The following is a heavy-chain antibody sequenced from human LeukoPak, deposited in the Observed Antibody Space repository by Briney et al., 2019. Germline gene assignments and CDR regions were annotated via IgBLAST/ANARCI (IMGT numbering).Heavy chain of an antibody. CDR3: ARDDYGDYVSYFLH. CDR2: SSAYNGKT. J-gene: IGHJ1*01. V-gene: IGHV1-18*01. CDR1: GYTFTNYG. Sequence: ASVKVSCKASGYTFTNYGISWVRQAPGQGPGWMGWSSAYNGKTNYAQKVQGRVTMTTDTSTSTAYMEMRSLRSDDTAVYYCARDDYGDYVSYFLHWGQGTLVIVSS. D-gene: IGHD4-17*01.